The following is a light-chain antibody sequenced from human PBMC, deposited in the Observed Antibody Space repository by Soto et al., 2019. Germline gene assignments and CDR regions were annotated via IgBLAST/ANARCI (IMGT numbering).Light chain of an antibody. CDR1: SGDVGGYNY. CDR2: EVT. Sequence: QSALTQPPSASGSLGQSVTISCTGTSGDVGGYNYVSWYQQHPGKAPKLMVYEVTKRPSGVPDRFSGSKSGNTASLTVSGLQAEDEADYYCSSFGGSNNVFGTGTKVTVL. V-gene: IGLV2-8*01. CDR3: SSFGGSNNV. J-gene: IGLJ1*01.